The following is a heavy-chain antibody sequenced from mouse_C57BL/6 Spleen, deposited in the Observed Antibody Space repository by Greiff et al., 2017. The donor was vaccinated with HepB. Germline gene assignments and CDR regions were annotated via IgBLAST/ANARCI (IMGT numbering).Heavy chain of an antibody. D-gene: IGHD1-1*01. J-gene: IGHJ1*03. CDR2: INYDGSST. CDR1: GFTFSDYY. V-gene: IGHV5-16*01. Sequence: VQLKESEGGLVQPGSSMKLSCTASGFTFSDYYMAWVRQVPEKGLEWVANINYDGSSTYYLDSLKSRFIISRDNAKNILYLQMSSLKSEDTATYYCARENYGSSHWYFDVWGTGTTVTVSS. CDR3: ARENYGSSHWYFDV.